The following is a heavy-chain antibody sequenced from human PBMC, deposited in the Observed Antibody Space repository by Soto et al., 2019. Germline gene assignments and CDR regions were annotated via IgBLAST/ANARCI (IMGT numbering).Heavy chain of an antibody. CDR2: ISGSGGST. Sequence: EVQLLESGGGLVQPGGSLRLSCAVSGFSLSTYVMSWVRQAPGKGLEWVSAISGSGGSTYYADSVKGRFTISRDNSKNTLYLQMNSLRAEDTAVYYCAKLAYCGGDCYSLGAFDIWGQGTMVTVSS. D-gene: IGHD2-21*02. CDR3: AKLAYCGGDCYSLGAFDI. CDR1: GFSLSTYV. J-gene: IGHJ3*02. V-gene: IGHV3-23*01.